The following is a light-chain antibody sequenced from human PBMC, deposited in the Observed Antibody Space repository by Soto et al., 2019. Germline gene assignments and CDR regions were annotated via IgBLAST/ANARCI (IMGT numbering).Light chain of an antibody. V-gene: IGLV1-40*01. CDR2: GNA. CDR1: NSKIGADYD. CDR3: PPKDPLLRCYA. Sequence: QSVLTKPPAGSGAPERRIIISCTGSNSKIGADYDVHWYKQFPGAAPKLLIYGNANRPSGVPDRISGSKSGTSASLAITGLQAEDVFEYYRPPKDPLLRCYAFGTGPK. J-gene: IGLJ6*01.